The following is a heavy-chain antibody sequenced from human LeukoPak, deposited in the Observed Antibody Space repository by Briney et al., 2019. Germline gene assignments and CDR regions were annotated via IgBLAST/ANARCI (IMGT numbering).Heavy chain of an antibody. J-gene: IGHJ4*02. CDR1: GYTFTDYY. CDR3: AREYHAGAFDY. V-gene: IGHV1-2*02. CDR2: INPNSGGT. Sequence: ASVTVSFKASGYTFTDYYMHWVRQAPGQGREGMGWINPNSGGTNYAQKFQGRVTMTRDTSISTAYMELSRLRSDDTAVYYCAREYHAGAFDYWGQGTLVTVSS. D-gene: IGHD7-27*01.